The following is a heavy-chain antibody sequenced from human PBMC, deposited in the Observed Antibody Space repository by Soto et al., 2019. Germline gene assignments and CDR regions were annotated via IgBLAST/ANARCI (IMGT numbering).Heavy chain of an antibody. J-gene: IGHJ6*02. D-gene: IGHD1-1*01. Sequence: PSETLSLTCTVSGGSISSRGYYWAWIRQPPGKGLEWIGSIYFSGSIYDSPSLKSRITISVDTAKNQFSLNLNSVTVADTALYYCARHESYTHRYGVHVWGPGTSVT. CDR2: IYFSGSI. CDR1: GGSISSRGYY. CDR3: ARHESYTHRYGVHV. V-gene: IGHV4-39*01.